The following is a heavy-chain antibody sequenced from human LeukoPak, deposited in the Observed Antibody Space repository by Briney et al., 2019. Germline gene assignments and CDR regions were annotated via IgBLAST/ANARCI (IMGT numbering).Heavy chain of an antibody. CDR1: GDSVSSNSAA. Sequence: SQTLSLTCAISGDSVSSNSAAWNWIRHSPSRGLEWLGRTYYRSKWYNDYAVSVKSRITINPDTSKNQFSLQLNSVTPEDTAVYYCAREWEPPARYYYYGMDVWGQGTTVTASS. V-gene: IGHV6-1*01. D-gene: IGHD1-26*01. J-gene: IGHJ6*02. CDR2: TYYRSKWYN. CDR3: AREWEPPARYYYYGMDV.